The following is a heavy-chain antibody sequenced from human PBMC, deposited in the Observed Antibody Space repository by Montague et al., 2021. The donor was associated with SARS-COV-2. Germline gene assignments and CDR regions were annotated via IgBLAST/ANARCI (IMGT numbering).Heavy chain of an antibody. J-gene: IGHJ4*02. Sequence: SETLSLTCAVYGGSFSGYYWSWIRQSPGKGLEWIGEINHSGSTHYNPSLKSRVILSVDTSKNQFSLNLSSVTAADTAVYYCARDGEPYYGGFQKSTWYFDYWGQGTLVTVSS. D-gene: IGHD4-23*01. CDR1: GGSFSGYY. V-gene: IGHV4-34*01. CDR2: INHSGST. CDR3: ARDGEPYYGGFQKSTWYFDY.